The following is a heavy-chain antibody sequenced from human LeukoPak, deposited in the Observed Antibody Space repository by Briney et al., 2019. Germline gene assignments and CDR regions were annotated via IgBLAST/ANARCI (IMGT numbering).Heavy chain of an antibody. CDR2: INPNSGDT. CDR3: VKSAQYSSAWFTGCFDY. J-gene: IGHJ4*02. D-gene: IGHD4-11*01. V-gene: IGHV1-2*02. CDR1: GYTFSDYY. Sequence: ASVKVSCKASGYTFSDYYLHWVRQAPGQGLEWMGWINPNSGDTHYAQMFQGRVTLTRDTSINTAHMELRRLRSDDTAVYYCVKSAQYSSAWFTGCFDYWGEGGQVTVSS.